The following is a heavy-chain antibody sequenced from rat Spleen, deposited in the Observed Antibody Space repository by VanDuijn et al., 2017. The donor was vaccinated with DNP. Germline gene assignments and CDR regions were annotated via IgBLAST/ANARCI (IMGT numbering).Heavy chain of an antibody. V-gene: IGHV5-20*01. J-gene: IGHJ2*01. CDR2: ISYDGGNT. D-gene: IGHD1-11*01. CDR1: GLTFSSFA. Sequence: EVQLVESGGGLVQPGRSMKLSCAASGLTFSSFAMAWVRQAPTKGLEWVASISYDGGNTYYRDSVKGRFTISRDNAKSSLYLQMDSRRSEDTSTYYCAKDGGAYGGYAYWGQGVMVTVSS. CDR3: AKDGGAYGGYAY.